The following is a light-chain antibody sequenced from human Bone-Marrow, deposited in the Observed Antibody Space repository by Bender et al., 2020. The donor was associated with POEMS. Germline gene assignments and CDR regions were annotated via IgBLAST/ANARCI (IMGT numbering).Light chain of an antibody. CDR1: TSNIGSNS. Sequence: QSVLTQPPSASGTPGQRVTISCSGSTSNIGSNSVNWYQQLPGTAPKLLIYSNNQRPSGVPDRFSGSKSGTSASLANSGLQFEDEADYYCALWDDSLNGWMFGGGTKLTVL. V-gene: IGLV1-44*01. CDR2: SNN. J-gene: IGLJ3*02. CDR3: ALWDDSLNGWM.